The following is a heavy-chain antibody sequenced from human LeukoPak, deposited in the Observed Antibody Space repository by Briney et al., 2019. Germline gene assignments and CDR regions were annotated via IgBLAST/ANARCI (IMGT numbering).Heavy chain of an antibody. V-gene: IGHV4-39*07. Sequence: PSETLSLTCTVSGGSISSNDYYWDWIRQPPGMGLEYIGSIYYSGSTNYNPSLKSRVTISVDTSKNQFSLKLSSVTAADTAVYYCARLSRGMVRGVTLLDYWGQGTLVTVSS. CDR2: IYYSGST. CDR1: GGSISSNDYY. CDR3: ARLSRGMVRGVTLLDY. J-gene: IGHJ4*02. D-gene: IGHD3-10*01.